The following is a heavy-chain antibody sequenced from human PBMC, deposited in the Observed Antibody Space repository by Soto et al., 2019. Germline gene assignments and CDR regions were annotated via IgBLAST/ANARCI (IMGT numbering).Heavy chain of an antibody. Sequence: QVQLVESGGGVVQPERSLRLSCVATGLTFSNYGIHWVRQAPGRGLEWVAVIWHDGSQKYSADSVRGRFTFSRDNSKNTVYLQMNSLRAEDTAVYYCEGRDDPFHVWGQGTMVTVSS. CDR3: EGRDDPFHV. CDR2: IWHDGSQK. CDR1: GLTFSNYG. J-gene: IGHJ3*01. V-gene: IGHV3-33*01.